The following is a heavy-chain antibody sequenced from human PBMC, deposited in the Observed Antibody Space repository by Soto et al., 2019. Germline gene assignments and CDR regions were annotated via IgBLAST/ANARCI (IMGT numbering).Heavy chain of an antibody. V-gene: IGHV3-30*18. CDR1: GFTFSSYE. J-gene: IGHJ4*02. CDR2: ISYDGTTT. Sequence: QVQLVESGGGVVQPGRSLRLSCAASGFTFSSYEMHWVRQAPGKGLDWVAIISYDGTTTYYADSAKGRFIISRDNSKNTLYLQMNSLRPEDTAVYYCAKERKGADYWGQGTLVTVSS. CDR3: AKERKGADY.